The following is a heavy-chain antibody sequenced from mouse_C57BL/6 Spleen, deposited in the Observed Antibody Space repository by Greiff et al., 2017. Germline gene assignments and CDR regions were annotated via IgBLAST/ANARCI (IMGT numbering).Heavy chain of an antibody. CDR3: ARRGESNYERGAMDY. V-gene: IGHV1-52*01. D-gene: IGHD2-5*01. Sequence: VKLQQPGAELVRPGSSVKLSCKASGYTFTSYWMHWVKQRPIQGLEWIGNIDPSDSETHYNQKFKDKATLTVDKSSSTAYMQLSSLTSEDSAVYYCARRGESNYERGAMDYWGQGTSVTVSS. CDR2: IDPSDSET. J-gene: IGHJ4*01. CDR1: GYTFTSYW.